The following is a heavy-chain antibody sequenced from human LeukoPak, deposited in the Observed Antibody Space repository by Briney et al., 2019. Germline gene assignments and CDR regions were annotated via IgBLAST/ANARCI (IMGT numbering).Heavy chain of an antibody. CDR3: AKVYYYGSGSYSTFDY. D-gene: IGHD3-10*01. J-gene: IGHJ4*02. Sequence: GGSLRLSCAASGFTFSNYGMSWVRQAPGKGPEWVSIISVSGGSTYYADSVKGRFTISRDNSKNTLYLQMNSLRAEDTAVYYCAKVYYYGSGSYSTFDYWGQGTLVTVSS. V-gene: IGHV3-23*01. CDR2: ISVSGGST. CDR1: GFTFSNYG.